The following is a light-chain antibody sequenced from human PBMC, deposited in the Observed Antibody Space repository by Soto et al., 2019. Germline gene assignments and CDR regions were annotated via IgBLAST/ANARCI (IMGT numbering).Light chain of an antibody. J-gene: IGKJ4*01. CDR3: QQYNAYPLT. V-gene: IGKV1-5*03. CDR1: QSISSW. CDR2: KTS. Sequence: DIQMTQSPSTLSAAVGDRVTITCRARQSISSWLSWYQQKPGKAPKLLIYKTSSLESGVPSRFSGSGSGTEFTLTISSMQPDDFATYYCQQYNAYPLTFGGGTQVEIK.